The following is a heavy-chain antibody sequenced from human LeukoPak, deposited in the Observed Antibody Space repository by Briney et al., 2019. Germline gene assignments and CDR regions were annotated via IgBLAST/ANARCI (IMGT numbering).Heavy chain of an antibody. CDR1: GFTFSTYS. D-gene: IGHD6-25*01. V-gene: IGHV3-48*01. Sequence: GGSLRLSCAASGFTFSTYSMIWVRQAQGKGLECISYISSSSGTIYYADSVKGRFTISRDNAKNSLYLQMNSLRAEDTAVYYCARDVVGSDYWGQGTLVTVSS. J-gene: IGHJ4*02. CDR3: ARDVVGSDY. CDR2: ISSSSGTI.